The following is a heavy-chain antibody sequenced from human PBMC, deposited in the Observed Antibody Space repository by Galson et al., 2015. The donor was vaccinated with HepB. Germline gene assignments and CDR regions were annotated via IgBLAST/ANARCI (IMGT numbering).Heavy chain of an antibody. J-gene: IGHJ5*02. CDR1: GGTFSGYA. CDR2: IIPIFGKA. V-gene: IGHV1-69*13. Sequence: SVKVSCKASGGTFSGYAISWVRQAPGQGLEWMGGIIPIFGKANYAQKFQGRVTITADESTSTAYMDLSSLRSEDTAVYYCARGQAVAGTWWFDPWGQGTLVTVSS. D-gene: IGHD6-13*01. CDR3: ARGQAVAGTWWFDP.